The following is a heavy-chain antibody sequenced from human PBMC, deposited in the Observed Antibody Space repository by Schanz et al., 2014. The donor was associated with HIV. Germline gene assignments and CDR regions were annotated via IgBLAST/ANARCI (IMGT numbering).Heavy chain of an antibody. Sequence: QVQLVQSGAEVKKPGSSVKVSCKASGDTFRRYSIHWVRQGPGQGLEWMGGIIPNSGATDSAQKFQGRVTMTRDTSISTAFMELSSLRSDDTAVYYCARDTNFVLDVWGQGTTVTVSS. CDR3: ARDTNFVLDV. V-gene: IGHV1-2*02. J-gene: IGHJ6*02. CDR1: GDTFRRYS. CDR2: IIPNSGAT. D-gene: IGHD2-8*01.